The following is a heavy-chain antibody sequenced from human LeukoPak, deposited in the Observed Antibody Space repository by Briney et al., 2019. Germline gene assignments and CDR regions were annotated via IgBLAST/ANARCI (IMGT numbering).Heavy chain of an antibody. J-gene: IGHJ5*02. CDR1: GGSISSSNYF. V-gene: IGHV4-39*01. CDR2: FYYSGTT. CDR3: PRQNRASGSWIDP. Sequence: SETLSLTCTVSGGSISSSNYFWGWIRQPPGKGLEWTGSFYYSGTTYYNPSLKSRVTISVDTSKNQFSLKLSSVTAADTAVYYCPRQNRASGSWIDPWGQGTLVTVSS. D-gene: IGHD1-26*01.